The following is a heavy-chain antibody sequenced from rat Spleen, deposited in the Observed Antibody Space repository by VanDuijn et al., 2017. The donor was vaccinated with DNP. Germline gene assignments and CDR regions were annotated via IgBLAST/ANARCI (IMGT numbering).Heavy chain of an antibody. CDR2: IGSAAYAP. CDR3: VRWNSGHFDY. Sequence: EVQLMESGGGLVQPGRSLKLSCAASGFTFSNYDMAWVRQAPTKGLEWVASIGSAAYAPYYGDSVKGRFTISRDNAKSTLYLQMNSLRSEDMATYYCVRWNSGHFDYWGQGVMVTVSS. CDR1: GFTFSNYD. D-gene: IGHD4-3*01. J-gene: IGHJ2*01. V-gene: IGHV5-22*01.